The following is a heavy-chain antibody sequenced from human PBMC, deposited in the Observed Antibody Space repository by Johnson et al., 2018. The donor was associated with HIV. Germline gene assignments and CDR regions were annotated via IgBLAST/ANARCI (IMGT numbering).Heavy chain of an antibody. V-gene: IGHV3-30-3*01. D-gene: IGHD6-6*01. CDR2: ISYDGSNK. Sequence: QVQLVESGGGVVQPGRSLRLSCAASGFTFSSYAMHSVRQAPGKGLEWVAVISYDGSNKYYADSVKGRFTISRDNSKNTLYLQMNSLRAEDTAVYYCAKGESSSSEPDAFDIWGQGTMVTVSS. CDR1: GFTFSSYA. CDR3: AKGESSSSEPDAFDI. J-gene: IGHJ3*02.